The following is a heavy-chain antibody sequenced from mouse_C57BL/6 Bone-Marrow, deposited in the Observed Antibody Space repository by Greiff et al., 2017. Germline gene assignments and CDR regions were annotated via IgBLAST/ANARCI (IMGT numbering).Heavy chain of an antibody. Sequence: VQLQQSGAELAKPGASVKLSCKASGYTFTSYWMHWVKQRPGQGLEWIGYINPSSGYTKYNQKFKDKATLTAEKSSSTAYMQLSSLTYEDSAVYYCARRDYGSSPSYWYFDVWGTGTTVTVSS. V-gene: IGHV1-7*01. CDR1: GYTFTSYW. CDR3: ARRDYGSSPSYWYFDV. CDR2: INPSSGYT. J-gene: IGHJ1*03. D-gene: IGHD1-1*01.